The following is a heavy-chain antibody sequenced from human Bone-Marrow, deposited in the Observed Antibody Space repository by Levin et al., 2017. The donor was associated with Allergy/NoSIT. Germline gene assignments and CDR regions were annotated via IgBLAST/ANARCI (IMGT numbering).Heavy chain of an antibody. D-gene: IGHD2-8*02. CDR2: ISSSGSAI. Sequence: GGSLRLSCTVSGFTFSIYSINWVRQAPGKGLEWVSSISSSGSAIYYVDSVKGRFTISRDNAKNSLTLQMNSLRAEDTAVYYCAEGIIGDVRVAHKEAFDIWGQGTMVSVSS. CDR3: AEGIIGDVRVAHKEAFDI. CDR1: GFTFSIYS. J-gene: IGHJ3*02. V-gene: IGHV3-21*01.